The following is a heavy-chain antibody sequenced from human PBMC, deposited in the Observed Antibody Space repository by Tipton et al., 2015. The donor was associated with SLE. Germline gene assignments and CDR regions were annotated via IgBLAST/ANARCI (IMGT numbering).Heavy chain of an antibody. CDR2: IYTSGST. D-gene: IGHD3-10*01. V-gene: IGHV4-59*10. J-gene: IGHJ3*01. CDR3: ASGGGTMSYRPPGPFDA. Sequence: LRLSCAVYGGSFSGYYWSWIRQPAGKGLEWIGRIYTSGSTNYNPSLESRVTISVDTSKKQFFLKVNSVTAADTAVYYCASGGGTMSYRPPGPFDAWGQGTLVVVSS. CDR1: GGSFSGYY.